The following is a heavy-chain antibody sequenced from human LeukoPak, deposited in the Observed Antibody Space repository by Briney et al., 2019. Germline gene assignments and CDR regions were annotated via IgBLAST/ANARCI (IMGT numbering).Heavy chain of an antibody. J-gene: IGHJ6*03. CDR1: GFTVSSNY. CDR3: ARDRVTMVRGNYYYYMDV. Sequence: GGSLRLSCAASGFTVSSNYMSWVRQAPGKGLEWVSVIYSGGSTYYADSVKGRFTISRDNSKNTLYLQMNSLRAEDTAVYYCARDRVTMVRGNYYYYMDVWGKGTTVTISS. V-gene: IGHV3-53*01. D-gene: IGHD3-10*01. CDR2: IYSGGST.